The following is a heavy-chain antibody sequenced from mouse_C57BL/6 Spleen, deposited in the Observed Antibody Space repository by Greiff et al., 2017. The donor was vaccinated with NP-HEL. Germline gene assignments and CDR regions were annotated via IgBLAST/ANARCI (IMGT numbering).Heavy chain of an antibody. CDR2: ILPGSGST. V-gene: IGHV1-9*01. CDR3: ASFSSSYLYYYAMDY. D-gene: IGHD1-1*01. J-gene: IGHJ4*01. CDR1: GYTFTGYW. Sequence: VQVVESGAELMKPGASVKLSCKATGYTFTGYWIEWVKQRPGHGLEWIGEILPGSGSTNYNEKLKGKATFTADTSSNTAYMQLSSLTTEDSAIYYSASFSSSYLYYYAMDYWGQGTSVTVSS.